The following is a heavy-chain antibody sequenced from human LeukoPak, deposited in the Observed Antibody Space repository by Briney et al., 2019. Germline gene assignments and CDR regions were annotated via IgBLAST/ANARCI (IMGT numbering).Heavy chain of an antibody. CDR3: AREGSMTARPFVSIDY. CDR1: GGSISTYY. CDR2: IHTRGSV. Sequence: PSETLSLTCTVSGGSISTYYWSWVRQPAGKGLEWIGRIHTRGSVDNNPTLKSSVPMSVDTSKKQFSLTLSSVTAADTAMYYCAREGSMTARPFVSIDYWGQGTLVTVSS. V-gene: IGHV4-4*07. D-gene: IGHD6-6*01. J-gene: IGHJ4*02.